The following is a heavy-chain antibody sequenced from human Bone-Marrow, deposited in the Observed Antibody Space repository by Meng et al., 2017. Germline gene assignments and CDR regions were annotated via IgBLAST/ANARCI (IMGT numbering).Heavy chain of an antibody. CDR1: GGSISSSSYY. CDR2: IYYSGST. Sequence: SETLSLTCTVSGGSISSSSYYWGWIRQPPGKGLEWIGYIYYSGSTYYNPSLKSRVTISVDTSKNQFSLKLSSVTAADTAVYYCARVGDGYSSGWYISSNWFDPWGQGTLVTVSS. J-gene: IGHJ5*02. V-gene: IGHV4-31*03. D-gene: IGHD6-19*01. CDR3: ARVGDGYSSGWYISSNWFDP.